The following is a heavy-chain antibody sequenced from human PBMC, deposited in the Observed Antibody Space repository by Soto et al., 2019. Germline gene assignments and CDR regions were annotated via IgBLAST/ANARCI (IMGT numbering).Heavy chain of an antibody. D-gene: IGHD2-21*02. V-gene: IGHV2-5*02. CDR2: IYWDYDK. Sequence: QITLKASGPTLVKPTQTLTLTCTFSGFSLNTGGLGVGWIRQPPGKALEWLALIYWDYDKRYNPSLKCRLTTTRDTSQNQAVHTMNNMDPVDAGTYYCVHRRGGGDCLQDYSSHLYDGLDVWGQGTTVTVSS. J-gene: IGHJ6*01. CDR1: GFSLNTGGLG. CDR3: VHRRGGGDCLQDYSSHLYDGLDV.